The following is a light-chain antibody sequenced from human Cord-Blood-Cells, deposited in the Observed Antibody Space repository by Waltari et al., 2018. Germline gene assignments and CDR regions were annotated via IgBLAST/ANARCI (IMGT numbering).Light chain of an antibody. CDR3: QQSYSTPLT. Sequence: DIQITQSPPSVSASVGERVTITYRASQSISSYLIWYPQKPGKSPKLLIYAASSLQSGVPSRFSGSESGTDFTLTISSLQPEDFATYYCQQSYSTPLTFGGGTKVEIK. J-gene: IGKJ4*01. CDR1: QSISSY. V-gene: IGKV1-39*01. CDR2: AAS.